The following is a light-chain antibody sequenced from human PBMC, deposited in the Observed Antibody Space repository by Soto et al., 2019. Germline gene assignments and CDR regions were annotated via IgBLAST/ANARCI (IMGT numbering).Light chain of an antibody. CDR2: GAS. Sequence: EIVLTQSPGTLSLSPGERATLSCRASQSVSSNYLAWYQQKPGQAPRLLIFGASSRPTDIPDRFSGSGSGTDFTLTISRREPEDFALYYCQQYVSSPRPVGQGTKLEI. CDR1: QSVSSNY. V-gene: IGKV3-20*01. J-gene: IGKJ2*01. CDR3: QQYVSSPRP.